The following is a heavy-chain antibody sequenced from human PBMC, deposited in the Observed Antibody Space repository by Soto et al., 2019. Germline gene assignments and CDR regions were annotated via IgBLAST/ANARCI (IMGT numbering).Heavy chain of an antibody. Sequence: QVQLVQSGAEVKKPGSSVKVSCKASGGTFSSYAISWVRQAPGQGLEWMGGIIPIFGTANYAQKFQGRVTITADESTSTAYMELSSLRSEDKAVYYCASHKNWNDAEYWFDPWGQGTLVTVSS. CDR3: ASHKNWNDAEYWFDP. V-gene: IGHV1-69*12. J-gene: IGHJ5*02. D-gene: IGHD1-1*01. CDR2: IIPIFGTA. CDR1: GGTFSSYA.